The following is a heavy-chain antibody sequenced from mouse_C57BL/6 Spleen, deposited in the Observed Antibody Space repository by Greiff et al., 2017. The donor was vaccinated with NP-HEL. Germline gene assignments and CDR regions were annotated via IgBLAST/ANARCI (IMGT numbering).Heavy chain of an antibody. D-gene: IGHD1-1*01. J-gene: IGHJ1*03. Sequence: QVQLQQSGAELVKPGASVKISCKASGYAFSSYWMNWVEQRPGKGLEWIGQIYPGDGDTNYNGKFKGKATLTADKSSSTAYMQLSSLTSEDSAVYFCARDGSSYGYFDVWGTGTTVTVSS. V-gene: IGHV1-80*01. CDR1: GYAFSSYW. CDR2: IYPGDGDT. CDR3: ARDGSSYGYFDV.